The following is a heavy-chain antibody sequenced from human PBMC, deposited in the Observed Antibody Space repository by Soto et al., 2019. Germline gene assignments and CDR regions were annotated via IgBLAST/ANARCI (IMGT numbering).Heavy chain of an antibody. V-gene: IGHV1-46*01. CDR1: GYTFTTYY. Sequence: QVQLVQSGAEVKKPGASVKVSCKASGYTFTTYYMHWVRQAPGQGLEWMGIISPDGGRTSYAQKFQGRVTMTRDTSTSTVYMELSSLRSEDTAVYYCARGGSGYTWFNEFWGQGTLVTVSS. CDR2: ISPDGGRT. J-gene: IGHJ4*02. D-gene: IGHD3-22*01. CDR3: ARGGSGYTWFNEF.